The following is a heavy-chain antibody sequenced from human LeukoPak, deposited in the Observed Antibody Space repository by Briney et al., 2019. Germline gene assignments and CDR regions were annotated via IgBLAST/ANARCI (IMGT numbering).Heavy chain of an antibody. CDR3: ARDLGSGYSSSVD. CDR2: IIPIFGTA. CDR1: GGTFSSYA. J-gene: IGHJ4*02. D-gene: IGHD6-6*01. Sequence: GASVKVSCTASGGTFSSYAISWVRQAPGQGLEWMGGIIPIFGTANYAQKFQGRVTITADESTSTAYMELSSLRSEDTAVYYCARDLGSGYSSSVDWGQGTLVTVSS. V-gene: IGHV1-69*13.